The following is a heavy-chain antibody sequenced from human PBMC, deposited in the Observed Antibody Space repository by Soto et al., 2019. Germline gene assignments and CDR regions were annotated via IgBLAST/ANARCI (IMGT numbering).Heavy chain of an antibody. Sequence: ASVKVSCKASGYTFTSYGISWVRQAPGQGLEWMGWISAYNGNTNYAQKLQGRVTMTTDTSTSTAYMELRSLRSDDTAVYYCARGSPDYGEYYYYMDVWGKGSTVTVSS. D-gene: IGHD4-17*01. J-gene: IGHJ6*03. CDR3: ARGSPDYGEYYYYMDV. CDR1: GYTFTSYG. CDR2: ISAYNGNT. V-gene: IGHV1-18*01.